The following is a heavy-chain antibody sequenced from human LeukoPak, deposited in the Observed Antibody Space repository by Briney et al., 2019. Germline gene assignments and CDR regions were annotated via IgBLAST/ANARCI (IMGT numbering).Heavy chain of an antibody. CDR3: AREEGDSSGYFANWFDP. J-gene: IGHJ5*02. V-gene: IGHV1-69*13. CDR1: GGTFISYA. CDR2: IIPIFGTA. D-gene: IGHD3-22*01. Sequence: GASVKVSCKASGGTFISYAISWVRQAPGQGLEWMGGIIPIFGTANYAQKFQGRVTITADESTSTAYMELSSLRSEDTAVYYCAREEGDSSGYFANWFDPWGQGTLVTVSS.